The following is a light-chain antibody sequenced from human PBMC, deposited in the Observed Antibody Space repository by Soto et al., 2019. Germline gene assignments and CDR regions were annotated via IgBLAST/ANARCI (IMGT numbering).Light chain of an antibody. CDR3: QHYGSSRE. V-gene: IGKV3-20*01. J-gene: IGKJ1*01. Sequence: EIVLTQSPGTLSLSPGERATLSCRASQSVSSSYLAWYQQKPGQAPRLLIYDASSRATGIPDRFSGSGSGTDFTLTISRLEPEDFAVYYCQHYGSSREFGQGTKVEIK. CDR2: DAS. CDR1: QSVSSSY.